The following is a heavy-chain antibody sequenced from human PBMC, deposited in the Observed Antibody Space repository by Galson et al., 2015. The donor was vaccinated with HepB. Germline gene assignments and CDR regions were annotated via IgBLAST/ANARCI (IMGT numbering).Heavy chain of an antibody. D-gene: IGHD5-12*01. CDR3: AKAQDIVATINETPFDY. J-gene: IGHJ4*02. CDR1: GFTFSSYA. Sequence: SLRLSCAASGFTFSSYAMSWVRQAPGKGLEWVSAISGSGGSTYYADSVKGRFTISRDNSKNTLYLQMNSLRAEDTAVYYCAKAQDIVATINETPFDYWGQGTLVTVSS. V-gene: IGHV3-23*01. CDR2: ISGSGGST.